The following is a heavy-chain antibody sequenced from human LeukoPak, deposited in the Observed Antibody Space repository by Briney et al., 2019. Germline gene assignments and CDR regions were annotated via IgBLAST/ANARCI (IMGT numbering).Heavy chain of an antibody. D-gene: IGHD2-2*01. CDR2: INPSGGST. Sequence: ASVKVSCKASGYTFTSYYMHWVRQAPGQGLEWMGIINPSGGSTSYAQKFQGRVTMTRDMSTSTVYMELSSLRSEDTAVYFCARGGVVPDHADPWGQGTLVTVSS. V-gene: IGHV1-46*01. J-gene: IGHJ5*02. CDR3: ARGGVVPDHADP. CDR1: GYTFTSYY.